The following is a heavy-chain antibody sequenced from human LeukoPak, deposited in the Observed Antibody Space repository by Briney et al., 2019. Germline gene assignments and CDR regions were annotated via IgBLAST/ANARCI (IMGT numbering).Heavy chain of an antibody. CDR2: IKSQTHGGTT. D-gene: IGHD3-16*01. J-gene: IGHJ4*02. CDR3: TGPTYVVDY. V-gene: IGHV3-15*01. Sequence: GGSLRLSCAASGFTFRNAWMSWVRQAPGKGLEWVARIKSQTHGGTTDYAAPVKGRFTISRGDSESTLYLQMNDLRTEDTAVYYCTGPTYVVDYWGQGTLVTVSS. CDR1: GFTFRNAW.